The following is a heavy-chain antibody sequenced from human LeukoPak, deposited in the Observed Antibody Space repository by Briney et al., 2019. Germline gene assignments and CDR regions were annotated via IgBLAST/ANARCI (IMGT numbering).Heavy chain of an antibody. J-gene: IGHJ1*01. D-gene: IGHD2-2*01. Sequence: GRSLRLSCAASGFTFSSYGMHWVRQAPGKGLEWVAVISYDGSNKYYADSVKGRFTISRDNSKNTLYLQMNSLRAEDTAVYYCAKDGIKYQLPRYFQHWGQGTLVTVSS. CDR2: ISYDGSNK. V-gene: IGHV3-30*18. CDR3: AKDGIKYQLPRYFQH. CDR1: GFTFSSYG.